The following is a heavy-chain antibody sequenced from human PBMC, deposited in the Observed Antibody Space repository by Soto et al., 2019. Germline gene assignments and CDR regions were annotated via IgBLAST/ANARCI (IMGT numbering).Heavy chain of an antibody. Sequence: ASVKVSCKVSGYTLTELSMHWVRQAPGKGLEWMGGFDPEDGETVYAQKFQGRVTMTEDTSTDTAYMELSSLRSEDTAVYYCAVNDYSKYGMDVWGQGTTVTVSS. D-gene: IGHD4-4*01. CDR1: GYTLTELS. CDR2: FDPEDGET. CDR3: AVNDYSKYGMDV. J-gene: IGHJ6*02. V-gene: IGHV1-24*01.